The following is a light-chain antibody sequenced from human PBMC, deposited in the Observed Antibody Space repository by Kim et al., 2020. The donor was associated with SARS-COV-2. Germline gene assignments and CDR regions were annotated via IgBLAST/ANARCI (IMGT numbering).Light chain of an antibody. CDR3: LLSYGDTRKI. J-gene: IGLJ2*01. V-gene: IGLV7-46*01. Sequence: GGTVTLTCASNAGTLGSGHFPYWFQHRPGQAPGALIYNTDDKYSWTPARFSGSLLGGKAALTLSDAQAEDEADYYCLLSYGDTRKIFGGGTQLTVL. CDR1: AGTLGSGHF. CDR2: NTD.